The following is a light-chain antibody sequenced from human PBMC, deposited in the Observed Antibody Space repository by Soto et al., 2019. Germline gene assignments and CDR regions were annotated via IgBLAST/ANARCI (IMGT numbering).Light chain of an antibody. J-gene: IGKJ5*01. V-gene: IGKV2-28*01. CDR2: LGS. CDR1: QSLLQIIGYNY. CDR3: MQALQTPPIT. Sequence: DIVMTQSPLSFPFTLGGPASISSRFGQSLLQIIGYNYWDWYLQKPGHSPQLLIYLGSNRASGVPDRFSGSGSGTDFTLKISRVEAEDVGVYYCMQALQTPPITFGQGTRLEIK.